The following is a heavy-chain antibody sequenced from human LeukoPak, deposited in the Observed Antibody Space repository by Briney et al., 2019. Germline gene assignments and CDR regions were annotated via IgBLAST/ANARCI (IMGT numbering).Heavy chain of an antibody. Sequence: SETLSLTCTVSGDSISSGGSYWSWTRQHPGEGLEWIGYIYYSGTTQYNPSLKSRVTISIDTSKNQFSLKLTSVTAADTAVYYCARAACSSTSCYAGYYYGMDVWGQGTTITVSS. D-gene: IGHD2-2*01. CDR1: GDSISSGGSY. CDR3: ARAACSSTSCYAGYYYGMDV. CDR2: IYYSGTT. J-gene: IGHJ6*02. V-gene: IGHV4-31*03.